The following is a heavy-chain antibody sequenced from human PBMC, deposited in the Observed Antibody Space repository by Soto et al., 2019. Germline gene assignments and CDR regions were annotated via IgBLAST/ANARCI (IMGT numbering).Heavy chain of an antibody. J-gene: IGHJ6*03. CDR1: GFTFSNAW. CDR2: IKSKTDGGTT. CDR3: TTLATGSSGGTICHYYDMAV. Sequence: EVQLVESGGGLVKPGGSLRLSCAASGFTFSNAWMSWVRQAPGKGLEWVGRIKSKTDGGTTNYAAPGEGRFTISRDDSKNLLYLQMNSLKTEDAAVYYCTTLATGSSGGTICHYYDMAVWGKGTTVTVSS. V-gene: IGHV3-15*01. D-gene: IGHD6-25*01.